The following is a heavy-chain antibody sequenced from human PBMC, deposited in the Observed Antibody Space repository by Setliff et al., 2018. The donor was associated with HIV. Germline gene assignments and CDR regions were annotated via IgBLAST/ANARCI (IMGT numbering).Heavy chain of an antibody. J-gene: IGHJ1*01. V-gene: IGHV1-24*01. Sequence: ASVKVSCKVSGYILTELSRHWVRQAPGKGLEWMGGFGPEDGETISAQKFQGRVTMTEDTSTDTAYMELRSLRSEDTAVYYCSTSPRGLGVAATGRRYLHHWGQGTLVTVSS. D-gene: IGHD6-19*01. CDR1: GYILTELS. CDR2: FGPEDGET. CDR3: STSPRGLGVAATGRRYLHH.